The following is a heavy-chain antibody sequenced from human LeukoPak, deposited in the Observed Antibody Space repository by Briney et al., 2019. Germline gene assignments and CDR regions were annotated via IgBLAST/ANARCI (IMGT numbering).Heavy chain of an antibody. J-gene: IGHJ4*02. Sequence: SETLSLTCTVSGGSISSGGYYWSWIRQPPGKGLEWIGYIYHSGSTYYNPSLKSRVTISVDTSKNQFSLKLSSVTAADTAVYYCARDATHYFDYWGQGTLVTVSS. V-gene: IGHV4-30-2*05. CDR3: ARDATHYFDY. CDR1: GGSISSGGYY. CDR2: IYHSGST.